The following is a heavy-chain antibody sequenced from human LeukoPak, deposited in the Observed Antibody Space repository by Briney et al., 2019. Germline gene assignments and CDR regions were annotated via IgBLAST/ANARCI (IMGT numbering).Heavy chain of an antibody. CDR1: GFTFSDYN. D-gene: IGHD3-9*01. J-gene: IGHJ6*02. CDR3: ARSIGLTGGGVDV. V-gene: IGHV3-11*01. CDR2: ITDSGNTI. Sequence: GGSLRLSCAASGFTFSDYNMNWVRQAPGKGPEWVSYITDSGNTIHYADSVKGRFTISRDNAKNSLYLQMNSLRAEDTAVYYCARSIGLTGGGVDVWGQGTTVTVSS.